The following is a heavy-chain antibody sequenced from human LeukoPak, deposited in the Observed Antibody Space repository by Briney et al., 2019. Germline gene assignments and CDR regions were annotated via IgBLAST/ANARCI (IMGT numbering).Heavy chain of an antibody. CDR1: GYTFTGYY. CDR3: ARRGYCSSTSCYDY. CDR2: INPNSGGT. Sequence: ASVKVSCKASGYTFTGYYMHWVRQAPGQGLEWMGWINPNSGGTNYAQKFQGRVTMTRDTSISTAHMELSRLRSDDTAVYYCARRGYCSSTSCYDYWGQGTLVTVSS. V-gene: IGHV1-2*02. J-gene: IGHJ4*02. D-gene: IGHD2-2*01.